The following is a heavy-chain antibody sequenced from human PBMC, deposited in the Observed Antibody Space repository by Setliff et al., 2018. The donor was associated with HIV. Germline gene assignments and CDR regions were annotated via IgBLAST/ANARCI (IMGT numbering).Heavy chain of an antibody. CDR3: ARELYREWDY. J-gene: IGHJ4*02. CDR1: GFTFSSFV. D-gene: IGHD3-16*02. CDR2: ISSDHNT. V-gene: IGHV3-23*01. Sequence: GGSLRLSCAASGFTFSSFVMTWVRQAPGKGLEWVSTISSDHNTYYPDSVRGRFTVSRDNSKNTVYLQMNSLRVEDTAVYYCARELYREWDYWGQGTLVTVSS.